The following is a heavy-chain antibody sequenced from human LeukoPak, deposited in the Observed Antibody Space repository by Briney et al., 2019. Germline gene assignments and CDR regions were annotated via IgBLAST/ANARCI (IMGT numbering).Heavy chain of an antibody. J-gene: IGHJ6*02. V-gene: IGHV4-34*01. CDR1: GGSFSGYY. CDR3: ARGGTFGGVIVYYYYYGMDV. D-gene: IGHD3-16*02. Sequence: PSETLSLTCAVSGGSFSGYYWSWIRQPPGKGLEWIGEINHSGSTNYNPSLKSRVTISVDTSKNQFSLKLSSVTAADTAVYYCARGGTFGGVIVYYYYYGMDVWGQGTTVTVSS. CDR2: INHSGST.